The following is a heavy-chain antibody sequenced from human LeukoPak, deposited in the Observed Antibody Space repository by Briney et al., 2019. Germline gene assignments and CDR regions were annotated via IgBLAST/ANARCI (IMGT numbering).Heavy chain of an antibody. Sequence: PSETLSLTCTVSGGSIGSYYWSWIRQPPGKGLEWIGYIYYSGSTNYNPSLKSRVTISVDTSKNQFSLKLSSVTAADTAVYYCARETVPSKMATIRYFDYWGQGTLVTVSS. CDR2: IYYSGST. CDR1: GGSIGSYY. J-gene: IGHJ4*02. D-gene: IGHD5-24*01. V-gene: IGHV4-59*01. CDR3: ARETVPSKMATIRYFDY.